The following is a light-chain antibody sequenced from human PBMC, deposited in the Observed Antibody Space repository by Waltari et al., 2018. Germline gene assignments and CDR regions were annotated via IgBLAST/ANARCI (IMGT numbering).Light chain of an antibody. CDR3: SSYAGSHVV. CDR2: DVT. CDR1: RSDVGGWPH. Sequence: QSALTQPRPVSGSPAQAVTISCTGTRSDVGGWPHVSWYRQYPGRAPQALIYDVTKRPSGVPDRFSGAKSGNTASLTISGLQVEDEADYFCSSYAGSHVVFGGGTKLTVL. J-gene: IGLJ3*02. V-gene: IGLV2-11*01.